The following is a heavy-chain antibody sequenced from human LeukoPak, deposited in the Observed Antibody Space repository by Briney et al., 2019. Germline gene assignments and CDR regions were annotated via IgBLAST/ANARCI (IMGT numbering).Heavy chain of an antibody. CDR2: INHSGST. Sequence: KPSETLSLTCAVYGGSFSGYYWSWIRQPPGKGLEWIGEINHSGSTNYNPSLKSRVTISVDTSKNQFSLKLSSVTAADTAVYYCARGRGYCSSTSCRINWFDPWGQGTLVTVSS. CDR1: GGSFSGYY. D-gene: IGHD2-2*01. V-gene: IGHV4-34*01. J-gene: IGHJ5*02. CDR3: ARGRGYCSSTSCRINWFDP.